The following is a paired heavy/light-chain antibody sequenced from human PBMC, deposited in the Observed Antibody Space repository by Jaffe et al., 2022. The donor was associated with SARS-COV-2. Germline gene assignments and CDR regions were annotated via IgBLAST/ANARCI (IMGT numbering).Light chain of an antibody. CDR1: QSLVHSDGNTY. CDR2: KIS. J-gene: IGKJ5*01. V-gene: IGKV2-24*01. Sequence: DIVMTQTPLSSPVTLGQPASISCRSSQSLVHSDGNTYLSWLQQRPGQPPRLLIYKISNRFSGVPDRFSGSGAGTDFTLKISRVEAEDVGVYYCMQATQFPVTFGQGTRLEIK. CDR3: MQATQFPVT.
Heavy chain of an antibody. Sequence: QVQLQQWGAGLLKPSETLSLTCAVYGGSFSGYYWSWIRQPPGKGLEWIGEINHSGSTNYNPSLKSRVTISVDTSKNQFSLKLSSVTAADTAVYYCARDNDSSGYYLNRILYYYYGMDVWGQGTTVTVSS. CDR3: ARDNDSSGYYLNRILYYYYGMDV. CDR1: GGSFSGYY. D-gene: IGHD3-22*01. J-gene: IGHJ6*02. CDR2: INHSGST. V-gene: IGHV4-34*01.